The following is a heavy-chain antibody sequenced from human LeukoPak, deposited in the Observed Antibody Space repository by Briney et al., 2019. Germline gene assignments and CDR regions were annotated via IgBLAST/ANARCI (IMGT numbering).Heavy chain of an antibody. J-gene: IGHJ4*02. CDR1: GFTFSTYS. CDR3: AKSPEGYCSGGTCHLYFDY. D-gene: IGHD2-15*01. Sequence: PGGSLRLSCAASGFTFSTYSMNWVRQAPGKGLGWLSSIIIISSYTYYADSVKGRFTISRDNSTNSLYLQMNSLRAEDTAVFYCAKSPEGYCSGGTCHLYFDYWGQGSLVTVSS. CDR2: IIIISSYT. V-gene: IGHV3-21*01.